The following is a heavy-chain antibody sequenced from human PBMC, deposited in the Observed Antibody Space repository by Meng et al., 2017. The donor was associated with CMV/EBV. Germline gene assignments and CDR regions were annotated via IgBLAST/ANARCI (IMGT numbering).Heavy chain of an antibody. CDR2: ISNYNDNT. CDR1: GYYISSND. D-gene: IGHD2-15*01. V-gene: IGHV1-18*01. CDR3: ARKVVGAFDN. J-gene: IGHJ3*02. Sequence: RLVQAGGEEKKTPASWMVACKASGYYISSNDIRWGGRPPGQELEWMGWISNYNDNTNYAQKLQGRVIMTTDTSTSTADMKLRSRRSYDAAVYYCARKVVGAFDNWGQGTMVTVSS.